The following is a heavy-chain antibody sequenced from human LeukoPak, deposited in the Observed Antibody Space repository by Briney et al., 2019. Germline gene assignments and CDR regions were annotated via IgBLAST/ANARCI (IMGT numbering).Heavy chain of an antibody. CDR3: ARDTMVRGVIPYYYYYGMDV. J-gene: IGHJ6*02. V-gene: IGHV1-3*01. CDR1: GYTFTSYA. CDR2: INAGNGNT. Sequence: ASVKVSCKASGYTFTSYAMHWVRQAPGQRLEWMGWINAGNGNTKYSQKFQGWVTMTRDTSISTAYMELSRLRSDDTAVYYCARDTMVRGVIPYYYYYGMDVWGQGTTVTVSS. D-gene: IGHD3-10*01.